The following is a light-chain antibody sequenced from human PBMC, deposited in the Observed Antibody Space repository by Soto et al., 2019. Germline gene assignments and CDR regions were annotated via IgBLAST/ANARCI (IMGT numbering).Light chain of an antibody. J-gene: IGKJ3*01. CDR3: QPYGSSPFH. CDR2: GAS. Sequence: EIVLTHSPGTLSLSPGERLTLSCRARQSVTTSYVAWYQHKPGQAPRLLIYGASTKATGTTDRFNGSGFRTDFTLTISRLELEDFAVCYCQPYGSSPFHFAPGTKVDIK. V-gene: IGKV3-20*01. CDR1: QSVTTSY.